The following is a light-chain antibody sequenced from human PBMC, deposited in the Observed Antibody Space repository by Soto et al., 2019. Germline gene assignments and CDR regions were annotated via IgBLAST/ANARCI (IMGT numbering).Light chain of an antibody. Sequence: EIVMTQSPATLSVSPGERATLSCRASQSVSSNLAWYQQKPGQAPRLLIYGASTRATGITARFSGSGSGTEFTLTIGSLQSEDFAVYYCQQYNDWPFFGQGTKLEIK. CDR1: QSVSSN. CDR3: QQYNDWPF. J-gene: IGKJ2*01. V-gene: IGKV3-15*01. CDR2: GAS.